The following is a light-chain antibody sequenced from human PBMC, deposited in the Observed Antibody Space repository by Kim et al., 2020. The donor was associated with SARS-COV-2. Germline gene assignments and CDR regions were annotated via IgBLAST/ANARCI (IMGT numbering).Light chain of an antibody. J-gene: IGLJ2*01. Sequence: FTGTDNNVGGNNYVSWYQQHPGTAPNLMIYEVTRRPSGVTDRFSGSKSGNTASLTVSGLQAEDEAYYYFSSYAGNFGVVFGGGTQLTVL. CDR2: EVT. V-gene: IGLV2-8*01. CDR1: DNNVGGNNY. CDR3: SSYAGNFGVV.